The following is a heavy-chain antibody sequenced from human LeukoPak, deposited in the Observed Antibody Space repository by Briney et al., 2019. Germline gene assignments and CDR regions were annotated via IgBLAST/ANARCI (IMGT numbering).Heavy chain of an antibody. J-gene: IGHJ3*02. CDR2: IYHSGST. CDR3: ARDPTTVTKGFDI. Sequence: SETLSLTCSVSGGSISSSNSYWGWIRQPPGKGLEWIGRIYHSGSTYYNPSLESRVTISLDTSKNQFSLKLTSVTAADTAVYYCARDPTTVTKGFDIWGQGTMVTVSS. D-gene: IGHD4-17*01. V-gene: IGHV4-39*07. CDR1: GGSISSSNSY.